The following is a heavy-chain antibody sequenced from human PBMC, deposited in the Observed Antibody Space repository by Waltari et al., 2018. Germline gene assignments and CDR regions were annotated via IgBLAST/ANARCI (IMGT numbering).Heavy chain of an antibody. Sequence: EVQVVESGGGLIQPGGSLRLSCAASGFTVSSYFMTWVRRTPGKGLDWVSSIHSGDTTFYPDSVKGRFTISRDISKNMVYLQMNSLKAEDTAVYYCARNIAVAGTHYNWFDPWGQGTLVTV. J-gene: IGHJ5*02. D-gene: IGHD6-19*01. CDR1: GFTVSSYF. V-gene: IGHV3-53*01. CDR2: IHSGDTT. CDR3: ARNIAVAGTHYNWFDP.